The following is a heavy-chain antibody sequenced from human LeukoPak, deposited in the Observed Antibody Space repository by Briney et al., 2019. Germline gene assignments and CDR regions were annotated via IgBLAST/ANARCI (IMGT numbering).Heavy chain of an antibody. V-gene: IGHV4-4*07. CDR2: IYTSGST. J-gene: IGHJ5*02. CDR3: AREYCPSCPPRFAP. Sequence: SETLSLTCTVSGGSISSYYWSWIRQPAGKGLEWIGRIYTSGSTNYNPSLKSRVTMSVDTSKNQFSLKLSSVTAADTAVYYCAREYCPSCPPRFAPGGQETRVTVSS. D-gene: IGHD2-2*01. CDR1: GGSISSYY.